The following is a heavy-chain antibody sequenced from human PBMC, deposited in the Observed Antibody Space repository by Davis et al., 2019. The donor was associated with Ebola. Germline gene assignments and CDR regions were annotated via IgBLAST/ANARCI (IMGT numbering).Heavy chain of an antibody. CDR3: ARDHWENWFDP. V-gene: IGHV3-66*01. J-gene: IGHJ5*02. CDR1: GFTVSSNY. Sequence: PGGSLRLSCAASGFTVSSNYMSWVRQAPGKGLEWVSVLYSGGSTYYADSVKGRFTISRDNSKNTLYLQMNSLRAEDTAVYYCARDHWENWFDPWGQGTLVTVSS. CDR2: LYSGGST. D-gene: IGHD1-26*01.